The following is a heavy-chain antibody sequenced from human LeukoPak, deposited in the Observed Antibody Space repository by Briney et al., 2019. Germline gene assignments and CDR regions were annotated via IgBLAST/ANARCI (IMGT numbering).Heavy chain of an antibody. CDR3: AKDLDGCGSYSFDY. CDR2: ISGSGGST. D-gene: IGHD1-26*01. J-gene: IGHJ4*02. V-gene: IGHV3-23*01. Sequence: GGSLRLSCAASGFTFSNYAMNWVRQAPGRGLEWVSAISGSGGSTYYADSVKGRFTISRDNSTNTLYLQMSSLRAEDTAVYYCAKDLDGCGSYSFDYWGQGTLVTVSS. CDR1: GFTFSNYA.